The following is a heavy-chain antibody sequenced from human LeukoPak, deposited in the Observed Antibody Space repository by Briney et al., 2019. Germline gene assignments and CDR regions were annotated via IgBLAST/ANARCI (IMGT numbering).Heavy chain of an antibody. V-gene: IGHV3-74*01. CDR3: ASDSPYYGMDV. CDR1: GFTFSNHW. CDR2: INSDGSAT. J-gene: IGHJ6*02. Sequence: GGSLRLSCAASGFTFSNHWMHWVRQAPGKGLMWVSRINSDGSATIYADSVRGRFTISRDNAKNTLYLQMSGLRVEDTAVYHCASDSPYYGMDVWGQGTTVTVSS.